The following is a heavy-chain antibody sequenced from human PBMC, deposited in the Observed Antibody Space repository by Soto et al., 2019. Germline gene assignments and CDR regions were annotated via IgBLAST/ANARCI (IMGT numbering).Heavy chain of an antibody. CDR3: ARDRLSSWYRENYYYYGMDV. D-gene: IGHD6-13*01. CDR1: GYTFTSYY. J-gene: IGHJ6*02. Sequence: GASVKVSCKASGYTFTSYYMHWVRQAPGQGLEWMGIINPSGGSTSYAQKFQGRVTMTRDTSTSTVYMELSSLRSEDTAVYYCARDRLSSWYRENYYYYGMDVWGQGTTVTVSS. CDR2: INPSGGST. V-gene: IGHV1-46*01.